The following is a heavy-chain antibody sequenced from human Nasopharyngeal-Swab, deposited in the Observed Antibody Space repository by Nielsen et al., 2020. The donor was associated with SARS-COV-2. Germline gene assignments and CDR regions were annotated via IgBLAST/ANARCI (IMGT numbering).Heavy chain of an antibody. CDR2: IYYSGST. Sequence: SETLSLTCTVSGGSISSSSYYWGWIRQPPGKGLEWIGSIYYSGSTYYNPSLKSRVTLSVDTSVNQVSLELSSVTAADTAVYYCARGLSGIVPSPILGLGPYYSYYYMDVWGKGTTVTVSS. V-gene: IGHV4-39*07. J-gene: IGHJ6*03. D-gene: IGHD2-2*01. CDR1: GGSISSSSYY. CDR3: ARGLSGIVPSPILGLGPYYSYYYMDV.